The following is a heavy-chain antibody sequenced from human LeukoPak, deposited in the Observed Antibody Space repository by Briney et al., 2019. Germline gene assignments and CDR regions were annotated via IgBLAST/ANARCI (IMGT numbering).Heavy chain of an antibody. CDR2: INYSGST. CDR1: GGSISSNTYY. D-gene: IGHD3-10*01. J-gene: IGHJ4*02. CDR3: ARARLSIVRGITNFDY. Sequence: SETLSLTCTVSGGSISSNTYYWGWIRQPPGKGLEWIGSINYSGSTFYNPSLKGRVTISVDTSKNQFSLILSSVTAADTAVYFCARARLSIVRGITNFDYWGQGTVVTVSS. V-gene: IGHV4-39*01.